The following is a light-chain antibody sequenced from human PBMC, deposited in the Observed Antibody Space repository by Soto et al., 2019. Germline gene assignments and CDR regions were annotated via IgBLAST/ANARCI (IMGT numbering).Light chain of an antibody. CDR1: QSIGNW. J-gene: IGKJ1*01. CDR3: QQYNSYPWT. CDR2: AAS. Sequence: DIQMTQSPSTLSASVGDRVTITCRASQSIGNWLAWYQQKPGKAPKLLIYAASSLESGVPSRFSGSGSGTEFTLTISSLQPDDFATYYCQQYNSYPWTFGQGTKVEIK. V-gene: IGKV1-5*01.